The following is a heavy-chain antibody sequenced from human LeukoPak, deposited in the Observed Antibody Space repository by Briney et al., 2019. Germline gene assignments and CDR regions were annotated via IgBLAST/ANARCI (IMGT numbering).Heavy chain of an antibody. V-gene: IGHV3-64*01. D-gene: IGHD1-1*01. CDR3: ATTRPGLSGIY. Sequence: PGGSLRLSCAASGFTFSSYAMHWVRQAPGKGLEYVSAISSNGGSTYYANSVKGRFTISRDNSKNTLYLQMGSLRAEDMAVYYCATTRPGLSGIYWGQGTLVTVSS. CDR2: ISSNGGST. J-gene: IGHJ4*02. CDR1: GFTFSSYA.